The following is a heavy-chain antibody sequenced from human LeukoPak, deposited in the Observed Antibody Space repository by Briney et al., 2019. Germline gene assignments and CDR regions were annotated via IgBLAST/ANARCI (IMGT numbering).Heavy chain of an antibody. CDR1: GYTFTSYA. CDR2: INAGNGNT. J-gene: IGHJ4*02. Sequence: ASVKVSCKASGYTFTSYAMHWVRQAPGQRLEWMGWINAGNGNTKYSQKFQGRVTITRDTSASTAYMELSSLRSEDTAVYYCARSEAYRGGDCYPVYFDYWGQGTLVTVSS. CDR3: ARSEAYRGGDCYPVYFDY. D-gene: IGHD2-21*02. V-gene: IGHV1-3*01.